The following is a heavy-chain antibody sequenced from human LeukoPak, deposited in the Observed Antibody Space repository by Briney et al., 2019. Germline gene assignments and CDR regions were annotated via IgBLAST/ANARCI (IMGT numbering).Heavy chain of an antibody. D-gene: IGHD3-9*01. CDR1: GGSISSSNW. CDR3: ARDRGSRGLRYFDWSTFDP. J-gene: IGHJ5*02. Sequence: SETLSLTCAVSGGSISSSNWWSWARQPPGKGLEWIGEIYHSGSTNYNPSLKSRVTISVDKSKNQFSLKLSSVTAADTAVYYCARDRGSRGLRYFDWSTFDPWGQGTLVTVSS. CDR2: IYHSGST. V-gene: IGHV4-4*02.